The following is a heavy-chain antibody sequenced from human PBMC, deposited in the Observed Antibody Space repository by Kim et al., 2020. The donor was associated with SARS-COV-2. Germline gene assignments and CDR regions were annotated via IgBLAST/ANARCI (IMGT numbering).Heavy chain of an antibody. J-gene: IGHJ5*02. V-gene: IGHV3-74*01. Sequence: VKGRFTISRDNAKNTLYLQMNSLRAEDTAVYYCAGTYYDFWSGYPAWFDPWGQGTLVTVSS. CDR3: AGTYYDFWSGYPAWFDP. D-gene: IGHD3-3*01.